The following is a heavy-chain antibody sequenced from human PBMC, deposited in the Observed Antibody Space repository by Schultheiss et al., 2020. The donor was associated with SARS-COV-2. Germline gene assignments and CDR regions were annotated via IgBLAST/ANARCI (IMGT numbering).Heavy chain of an antibody. CDR2: IRSKANSYAT. CDR3: TSRVVTLDY. Sequence: GESLKISCAASGFTFNNYAMNWVRQAPGKGLEWVGRIRSKANSYATAYAASVKGRFTISRDDSKNTAYLQMNSLKTEDTAVYYCTSRVVTLDYWGQGTLVTVSS. J-gene: IGHJ4*02. D-gene: IGHD4-23*01. V-gene: IGHV3-73*01. CDR1: GFTFNNYA.